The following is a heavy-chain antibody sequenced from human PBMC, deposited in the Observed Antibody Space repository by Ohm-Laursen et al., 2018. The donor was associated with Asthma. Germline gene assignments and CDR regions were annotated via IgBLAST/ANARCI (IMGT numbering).Heavy chain of an antibody. J-gene: IGHJ6*02. CDR1: GGTFSNSG. CDR3: ARDVNCSGGSCYSPYYYYGMDV. D-gene: IGHD2-15*01. V-gene: IGHV1-69*13. Sequence: VASVKVSCKVSGGTFSNSGISWVRQAPGQGLEWMGGIIPIFGTANYAQKFQGRVTITADESTSTAYMELSSLRSEDTAVYYCARDVNCSGGSCYSPYYYYGMDVWGQGTTVTVSS. CDR2: IIPIFGTA.